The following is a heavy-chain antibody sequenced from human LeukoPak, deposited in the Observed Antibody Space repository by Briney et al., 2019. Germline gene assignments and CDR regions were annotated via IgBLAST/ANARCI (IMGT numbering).Heavy chain of an antibody. CDR3: ARGSTSIL. CDR2: IYYSETT. J-gene: IGHJ2*01. V-gene: IGHV4-59*01. Sequence: PSETLSLTCTVSGGSISRNYWNWIRQPPGKGLEWIGNIYYSETTNYNPSLKSRVSISVDTSKNLLSLKLSSVTAADTAVYYCARGSTSILGGGGTLVTVSS. D-gene: IGHD2/OR15-2a*01. CDR1: GGSISRNY.